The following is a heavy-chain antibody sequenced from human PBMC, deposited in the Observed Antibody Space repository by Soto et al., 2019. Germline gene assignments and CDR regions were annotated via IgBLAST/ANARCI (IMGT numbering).Heavy chain of an antibody. V-gene: IGHV1-18*01. D-gene: IGHD3-9*01. J-gene: IGHJ4*02. CDR3: ARDHYDILTGYSPLDY. CDR1: GYTFTSYG. CDR2: ISAYNGNT. Sequence: ASVKVCCKASGYTFTSYGMSWVRQDPGQGLEWMGWISAYNGNTNYAQKLQGRVTMTTDTSTSTAYMELRSLRSDDTAVYYCARDHYDILTGYSPLDYWGQGTLVTVSS.